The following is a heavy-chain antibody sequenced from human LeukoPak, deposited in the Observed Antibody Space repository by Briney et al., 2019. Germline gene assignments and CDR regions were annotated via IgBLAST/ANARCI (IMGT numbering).Heavy chain of an antibody. CDR1: GFTFSSYA. D-gene: IGHD3-9*01. CDR3: ATLVPRILTGSTTGAFDI. V-gene: IGHV3-23*01. CDR2: ISGSGGST. J-gene: IGHJ3*02. Sequence: PGGSLRLSCAASGFTFSSYAMSWVRQAPGKGLEWVSAISGSGGSTYYADSVKGRFTISRDNSKNTLYLQMNSLRAEDTAVYYCATLVPRILTGSTTGAFDIWGQGTMVTVSS.